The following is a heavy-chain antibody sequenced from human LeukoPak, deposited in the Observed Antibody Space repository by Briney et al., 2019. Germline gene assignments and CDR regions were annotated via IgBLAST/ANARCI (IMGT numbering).Heavy chain of an antibody. CDR1: GFTFSSYW. Sequence: GGSLRLSCAASGFTFSSYWMSWVRQAPGKGLEWVANIKQDGSEKYYVDSVKGRFTISRDNAKNSLYLQMNSLRAEDTAVYYCAREGDDILTGYNFDYWGQGTLVTVSS. D-gene: IGHD3-9*01. V-gene: IGHV3-7*01. CDR3: AREGDDILTGYNFDY. J-gene: IGHJ4*02. CDR2: IKQDGSEK.